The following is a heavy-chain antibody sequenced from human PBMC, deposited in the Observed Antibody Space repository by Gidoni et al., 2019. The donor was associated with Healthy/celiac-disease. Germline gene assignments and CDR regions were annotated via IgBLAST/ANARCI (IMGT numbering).Heavy chain of an antibody. CDR2: ISAYNGNT. CDR1: GYTFTSYG. J-gene: IGHJ4*02. V-gene: IGHV1-18*01. Sequence: QVQLVQSGAEVQTPGASVQVSCKASGYTFTSYGIRWVRQAPGQGIEWMGWISAYNGNTNYSQKLQGRVTRTTDTSTSTAYMELRSLRSDDTAVYYCARGRHSSGWYGYESGYFDYWGQGTLVTVSS. D-gene: IGHD6-19*01. CDR3: ARGRHSSGWYGYESGYFDY.